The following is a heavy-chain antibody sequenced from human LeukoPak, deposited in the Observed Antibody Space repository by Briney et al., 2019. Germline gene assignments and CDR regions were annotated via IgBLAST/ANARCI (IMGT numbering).Heavy chain of an antibody. Sequence: GGSLRLSCAASGFPFSDYYMTWIRQAPGKGLEWVSYTSSSSGDTNYADSVKGRFTISRDNAKNSLYLQMNSLRVEDTAVYYCARGRYGMDVWGQGTTVTVS. J-gene: IGHJ6*02. CDR3: ARGRYGMDV. CDR1: GFPFSDYY. V-gene: IGHV3-11*05. CDR2: TSSSSGDT.